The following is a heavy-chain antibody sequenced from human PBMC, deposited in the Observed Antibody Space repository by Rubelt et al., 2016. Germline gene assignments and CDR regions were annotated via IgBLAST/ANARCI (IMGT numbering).Heavy chain of an antibody. D-gene: IGHD3-9*01. CDR2: IYYSGST. Sequence: QVQLQESGPGLVKPSDTLSLTCAVSGYSISSGNWWGWIRQPPGKGLEWIGYIYYSGSTHHHPSLKSRVTMSVDTPKNQFSLRLRSVTAVDAAGDYGAIMTTPAIFIDYWGQGPLVTVSS. V-gene: IGHV4-28*01. CDR1: GYSISSGNW. J-gene: IGHJ4*02. CDR3: AIMTTPAIFIDY.